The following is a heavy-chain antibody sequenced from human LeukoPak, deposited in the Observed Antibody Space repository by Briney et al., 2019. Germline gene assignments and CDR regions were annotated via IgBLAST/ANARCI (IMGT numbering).Heavy chain of an antibody. V-gene: IGHV4-39*07. CDR3: ARVHRVVVMEPTLYFDY. Sequence: SSETLSLTCTVSGGSISSSSYYWGWIRQPPGKGLEWIGGIYYSGSTYYNPSLNSRVTISVDTSKNQFSLKLSSVTAAATAVYYCARVHRVVVMEPTLYFDYWGQGTLVTVSS. CDR1: GGSISSSSYY. J-gene: IGHJ4*02. D-gene: IGHD3-22*01. CDR2: IYYSGST.